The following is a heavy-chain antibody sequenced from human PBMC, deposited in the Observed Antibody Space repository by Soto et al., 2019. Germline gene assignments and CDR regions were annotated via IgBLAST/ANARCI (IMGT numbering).Heavy chain of an antibody. V-gene: IGHV1-69*13. Sequence: SVKVSCKASGATFSSYAISWVRQAPGQGLEWMGGIIPIFGTANYAQKFQGRVTITADESTSTAYMELSSLRSEDTAVYYCATGRVLTMVYYDSSGYYSPVDYWGQGTLVTVSS. CDR3: ATGRVLTMVYYDSSGYYSPVDY. CDR2: IIPIFGTA. J-gene: IGHJ4*02. D-gene: IGHD3-22*01. CDR1: GATFSSYA.